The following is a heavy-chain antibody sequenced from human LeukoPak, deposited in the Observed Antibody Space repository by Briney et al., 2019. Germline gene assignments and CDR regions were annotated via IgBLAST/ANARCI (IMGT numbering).Heavy chain of an antibody. D-gene: IGHD1-26*01. CDR1: GSTFSSYG. J-gene: IGHJ6*03. V-gene: IGHV3-30*02. CDR3: ASSGAAPPTYYFIEL. CDR2: IRYDGSNK. Sequence: GGSLRLSFSASGSTFSSYGIHWVRQAPGKGLEWVAFIRYDGSNKYYADTVKGRFTSSRDNSKNTLYLQMNSLRAEDTAVYYCASSGAAPPTYYFIELWPNGTSVTVSS.